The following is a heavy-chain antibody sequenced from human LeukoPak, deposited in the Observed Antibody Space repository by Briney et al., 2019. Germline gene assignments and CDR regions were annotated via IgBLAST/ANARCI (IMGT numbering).Heavy chain of an antibody. Sequence: GGSLRLSCAASGFTFSNAWMSWVRQAPGKGLEWVGRIKSKTDGGTTDYAAPVKGRFTISRDDSKTTLYLQMNSLKTEDTAVYYCATDQRWDPHPDFWGQGTLVTVSS. J-gene: IGHJ4*02. CDR3: ATDQRWDPHPDF. CDR2: IKSKTDGGTT. CDR1: GFTFSNAW. V-gene: IGHV3-15*01. D-gene: IGHD1-26*01.